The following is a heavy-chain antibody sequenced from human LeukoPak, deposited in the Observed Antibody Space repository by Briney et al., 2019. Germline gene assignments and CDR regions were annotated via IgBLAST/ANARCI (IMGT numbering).Heavy chain of an antibody. J-gene: IGHJ4*02. V-gene: IGHV4-34*01. CDR1: GGSFSGYY. CDR3: ARGGGYSGLGY. D-gene: IGHD5-12*01. CDR2: INHSGST. Sequence: PSETLSLTCAVYGGSFSGYYWSWIRQPPGKGLEWIGGINHSGSTNYNPPLKSRVTISVDTSKNQFSLKLSSVTAADTAVYYCARGGGYSGLGYWGQGTLVTVSS.